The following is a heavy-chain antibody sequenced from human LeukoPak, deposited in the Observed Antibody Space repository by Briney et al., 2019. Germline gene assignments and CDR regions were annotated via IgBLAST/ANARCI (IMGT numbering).Heavy chain of an antibody. CDR3: ARDLYCGGDCYSGYYYYGMDV. D-gene: IGHD2-21*02. CDR1: GGSISSGGYY. V-gene: IGHV4-31*03. CDR2: IYYSGST. J-gene: IGHJ6*02. Sequence: SETLSLTCTVSGGSISSGGYYWSWIRQHPGKGLEWIGYIYYSGSTYYNPSLKSRVTISVDTSKNQFSLKLSSVTAADTAVYYCARDLYCGGDCYSGYYYYGMDVWGQGTTVTVSS.